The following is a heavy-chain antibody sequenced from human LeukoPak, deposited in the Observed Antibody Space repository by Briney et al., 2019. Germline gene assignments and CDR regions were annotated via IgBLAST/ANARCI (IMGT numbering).Heavy chain of an antibody. J-gene: IGHJ4*02. V-gene: IGHV4-59*01. CDR3: ASMPSRTSGWYLWDFDY. CDR2: IYYSGST. CDR1: GGSISSYY. D-gene: IGHD6-19*01. Sequence: SETLSLTCTVSGGSISSYYWSWIRQPPGKGLEWIGYIYYSGSTNYNPSLKSRVTISLDTSKNQFSLKLNSVTAADTAVYYCASMPSRTSGWYLWDFDYWGQGPLVTVSS.